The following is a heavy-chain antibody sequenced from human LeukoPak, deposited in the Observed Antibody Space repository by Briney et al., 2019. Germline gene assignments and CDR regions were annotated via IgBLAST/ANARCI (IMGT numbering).Heavy chain of an antibody. Sequence: GGSLRLSCVASGFTFSISAMNWVRQAPGKGLEWVSTISGSGGTTDYADSVKGRFTISRDNSKNTLYLQMNSLRAEDTAVYYCARRSSSWYGDNWFDPWGQGTLVTVSS. J-gene: IGHJ5*02. D-gene: IGHD6-13*01. CDR2: ISGSGGTT. CDR3: ARRSSSWYGDNWFDP. CDR1: GFTFSISA. V-gene: IGHV3-23*01.